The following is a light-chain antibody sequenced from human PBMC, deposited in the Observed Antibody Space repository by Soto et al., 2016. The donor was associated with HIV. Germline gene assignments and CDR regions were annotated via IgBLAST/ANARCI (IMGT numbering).Light chain of an antibody. V-gene: IGLV3-1*01. CDR1: KLGDKY. CDR3: QAWDSSSTVV. Sequence: YELTQPPSVSVSPGQTASITCSGDKLGDKYACWYQQKPGQSPVLVIYQDSKRPSGIPERFSGSNSGNTATLTISGTQAMDEADYYCQAWDSSSTVVFGGGTKLTVL. J-gene: IGLJ2*01. CDR2: QDS.